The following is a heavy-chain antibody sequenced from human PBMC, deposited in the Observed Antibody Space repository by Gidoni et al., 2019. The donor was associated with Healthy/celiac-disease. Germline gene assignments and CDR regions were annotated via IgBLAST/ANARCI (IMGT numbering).Heavy chain of an antibody. CDR2: IYSGGST. CDR1: GFTVSSNY. J-gene: IGHJ1*01. V-gene: IGHV3-53*02. CDR3: ASPRDCSGGSCYSGYFQH. D-gene: IGHD2-15*01. Sequence: EVQLVETGGGLIQPGGSLRLSCAASGFTVSSNYMSWVRQAPGKGLEWVSVIYSGGSTYYADSVKGRFTISRDNSKNTLYLQMNSLRAEDTAVYYCASPRDCSGGSCYSGYFQHWGQGTLVTVSS.